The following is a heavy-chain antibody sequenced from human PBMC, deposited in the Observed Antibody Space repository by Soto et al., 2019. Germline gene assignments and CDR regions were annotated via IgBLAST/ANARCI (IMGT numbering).Heavy chain of an antibody. CDR2: IYWDDDK. D-gene: IGHD3-10*01. CDR3: AHKTGRGANFDY. V-gene: IGHV2-5*02. Sequence: QITLKESGPTLVKPTQTLTLTCTFSGFSLSTSGVGVGWIRQPPGKALEWLALIYWDDDKRYSPSLKSRLTITKDTSKNQVVLTRTNMDPVDAATYYCAHKTGRGANFDYWGQGTLVTVSS. J-gene: IGHJ4*02. CDR1: GFSLSTSGVG.